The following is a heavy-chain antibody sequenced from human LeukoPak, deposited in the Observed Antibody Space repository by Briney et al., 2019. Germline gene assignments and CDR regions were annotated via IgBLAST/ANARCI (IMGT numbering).Heavy chain of an antibody. Sequence: PGGSLRLSCAASGFSFSDYYMSWIRQAPGKGLEWVSYISTSGSTIYYADSVQGRFTISRDNAKNSLYLQMNSLRAEDTAVYYCAREYSSSSGRAFDIWGQGTMVTVSS. CDR2: ISTSGSTI. D-gene: IGHD6-6*01. J-gene: IGHJ3*02. CDR1: GFSFSDYY. CDR3: AREYSSSSGRAFDI. V-gene: IGHV3-11*01.